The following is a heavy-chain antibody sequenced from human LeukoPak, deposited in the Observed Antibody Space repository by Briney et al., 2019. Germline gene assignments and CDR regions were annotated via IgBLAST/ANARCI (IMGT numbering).Heavy chain of an antibody. Sequence: SETLSLTCTVSGGSISSSSYYWGWIRQPPGKGLEWIGSIYYSGSTYYNPSLKSRVTIPVDTSKNQFSLKLSSVTAADTAVYYCARGESLEFDYWGQGTLVTVSS. CDR2: IYYSGST. CDR3: ARGESLEFDY. V-gene: IGHV4-39*07. CDR1: GGSISSSSYY. J-gene: IGHJ4*02. D-gene: IGHD1-1*01.